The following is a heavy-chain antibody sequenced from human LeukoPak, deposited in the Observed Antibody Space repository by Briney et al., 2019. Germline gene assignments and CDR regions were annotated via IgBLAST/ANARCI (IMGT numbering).Heavy chain of an antibody. D-gene: IGHD4-11*01. Sequence: PGGSLRLSCAASGFTFSSYEMNWVRQAPGKGLEWVSYISSSGSTIYYADSVKGRFTISRDNAKNSLYLQMNSLRAEDTAVYYCARDWRYSNYNWLDPWGQGTLVTVSS. CDR1: GFTFSSYE. J-gene: IGHJ5*02. V-gene: IGHV3-48*03. CDR3: ARDWRYSNYNWLDP. CDR2: ISSSGSTI.